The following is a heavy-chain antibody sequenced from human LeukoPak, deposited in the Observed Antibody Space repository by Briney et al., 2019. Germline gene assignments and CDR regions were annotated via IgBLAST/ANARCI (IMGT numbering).Heavy chain of an antibody. CDR3: AKEDGYYDILTGYSNWFDP. Sequence: PGGSLRLSCAASGFTFSSYAMSWVRQAPGKGLEWVSAISGSGGSTYYADSVKGRFTISRDNSKNTLYLQMNSLRAEDTAVYYCAKEDGYYDILTGYSNWFDPWGQGTLVTASS. D-gene: IGHD3-9*01. CDR2: ISGSGGST. V-gene: IGHV3-23*01. CDR1: GFTFSSYA. J-gene: IGHJ5*02.